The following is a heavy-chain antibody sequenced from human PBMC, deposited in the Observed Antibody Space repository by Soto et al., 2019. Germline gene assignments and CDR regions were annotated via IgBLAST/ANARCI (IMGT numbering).Heavy chain of an antibody. CDR2: IKQDGSEK. D-gene: IGHD2-15*01. CDR3: ARDRDCSGGSCYHVAYYFDY. J-gene: IGHJ4*02. V-gene: IGHV3-7*01. CDR1: GFTFSSYW. Sequence: GGSLRLSCAASGFTFSSYWMSWVRQAPGKGLEWVANIKQDGSEKYYVDSVKGRFTISRDNAKNTLYLQMNSLRAEDTAVYYCARDRDCSGGSCYHVAYYFDYWGQGTLVTV.